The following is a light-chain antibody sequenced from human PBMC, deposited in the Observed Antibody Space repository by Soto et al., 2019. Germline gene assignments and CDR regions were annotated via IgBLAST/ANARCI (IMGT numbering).Light chain of an antibody. CDR3: SSYADSNNSNV. CDR2: EVS. Sequence: QSALTQPPSASGSPGQSVTISCTGTSSDVGGYNYVSWYQQHPGKAPKLMIYEVSKRPSGVPDRFSGSKSGNTASLTVSGLQADDEADYYCSSYADSNNSNVFGTGTKVTVL. J-gene: IGLJ1*01. CDR1: SSDVGGYNY. V-gene: IGLV2-8*01.